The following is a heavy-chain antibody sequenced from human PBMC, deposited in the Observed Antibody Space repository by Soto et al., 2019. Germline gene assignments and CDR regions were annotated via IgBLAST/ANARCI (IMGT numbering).Heavy chain of an antibody. V-gene: IGHV4-4*02. CDR2: IYHSGST. CDR3: ARIAAAGTNFDS. CDR1: GGSISSSNW. J-gene: IGHJ4*02. D-gene: IGHD6-13*01. Sequence: QVQLQESGPGLVKPSGTLSLTCAVSGGSISSSNWWSWVRQPPGRGLGWIGEIYHSGSTTYNPSLQSRVTISVDKSKNPFSLKLCSVSAADTAVYYCARIAAAGTNFDSWGQGPLVTVSS.